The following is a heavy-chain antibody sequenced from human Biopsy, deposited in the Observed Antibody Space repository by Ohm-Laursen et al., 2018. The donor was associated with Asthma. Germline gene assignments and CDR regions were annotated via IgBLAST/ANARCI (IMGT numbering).Heavy chain of an antibody. CDR2: IYYSGST. Sequence: SQTLSLTCSLSSGSGGYMRSGNYYWGWIRQPPGKGLEWIGYIYYSGSTYYNPSLKSRVSISLDTSKNQFSLSLTSVTAADTAVYYCARTTYGDDGFDPWGQGTLVTVSS. V-gene: IGHV4-31*02. CDR3: ARTTYGDDGFDP. CDR1: SGSGGYMRSGNYY. J-gene: IGHJ5*02. D-gene: IGHD4-17*01.